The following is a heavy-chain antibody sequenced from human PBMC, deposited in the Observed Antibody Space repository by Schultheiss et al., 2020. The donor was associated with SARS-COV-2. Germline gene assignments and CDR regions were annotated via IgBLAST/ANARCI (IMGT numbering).Heavy chain of an antibody. Sequence: GGSLRLSCAASGFTFSSYAMSWVRQAPGKGLEWVSAISGTGGGTYYADSVKGRFTISRDNSKNTLYLQMNSLRAEDAAVYYCAKGLGYCSSTTCQIWFDPWGQGTLVTVSS. J-gene: IGHJ5*02. CDR3: AKGLGYCSSTTCQIWFDP. V-gene: IGHV3-23*01. CDR2: ISGTGGGT. CDR1: GFTFSSYA. D-gene: IGHD2-2*01.